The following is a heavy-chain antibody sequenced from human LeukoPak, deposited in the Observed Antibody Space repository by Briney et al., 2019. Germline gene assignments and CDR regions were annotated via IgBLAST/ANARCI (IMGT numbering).Heavy chain of an antibody. J-gene: IGHJ4*02. Sequence: PSETLSLTCAVYGGSFSGYYWSWIRQPPGKGLEWIGEINHSGSTNYNPSLKSRVTISVDTSKNQFSLKLSSVTAADTAVYYCARLSSSEHDYWGQGTLVTVSS. CDR1: GGSFSGYY. D-gene: IGHD6-6*01. V-gene: IGHV4-34*01. CDR2: INHSGST. CDR3: ARLSSSEHDY.